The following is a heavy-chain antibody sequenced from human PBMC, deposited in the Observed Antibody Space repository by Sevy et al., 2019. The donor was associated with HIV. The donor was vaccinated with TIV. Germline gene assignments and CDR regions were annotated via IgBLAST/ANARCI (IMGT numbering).Heavy chain of an antibody. CDR2: IFYDGNYK. V-gene: IGHV3-30*02. CDR1: GFTFSRNG. CDR3: VKDRIETILWSKGDWFDP. D-gene: IGHD3-9*01. Sequence: GGSLRLSCAASGFTFSRNGMHWVRQAPGKGLEWVAGIFYDGNYKYYADSVKGRFTISRDNSKNTLYLQMSSLRTEDTAVYYCVKDRIETILWSKGDWFDPWGQGTLVTVSS. J-gene: IGHJ5*02.